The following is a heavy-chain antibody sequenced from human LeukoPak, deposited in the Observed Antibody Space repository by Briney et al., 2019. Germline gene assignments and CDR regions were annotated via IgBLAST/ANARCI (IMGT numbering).Heavy chain of an antibody. V-gene: IGHV3-23*01. Sequence: GGSLRLSCAASGFTFSSYAMSWVRQAPGKGLEWVSAISGSGGSTYYADSVKGRFTISRDNSKNTLYLQMNSLRAEDTAVYYCARESGIAAAGTHYYYGMDVWGQGTTVTVSS. CDR3: ARESGIAAAGTHYYYGMDV. D-gene: IGHD6-13*01. J-gene: IGHJ6*02. CDR2: ISGSGGST. CDR1: GFTFSSYA.